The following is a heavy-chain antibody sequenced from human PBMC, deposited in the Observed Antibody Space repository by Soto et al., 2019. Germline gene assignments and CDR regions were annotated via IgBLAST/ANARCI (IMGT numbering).Heavy chain of an antibody. CDR3: ARGDIVVVPAANYGMDV. D-gene: IGHD2-2*01. V-gene: IGHV3-33*01. J-gene: IGHJ6*02. CDR2: IWYDGSNK. Sequence: VQLLESGGGLVQPGGSLRLSCAASGFTFSSYGMHWVRQAPGKGLEWVAVIWYDGSNKYYADSVKGRFTISRDNSKNTLYLQMNSLRAEDTAVYYCARGDIVVVPAANYGMDVWGQGTTVTVSS. CDR1: GFTFSSYG.